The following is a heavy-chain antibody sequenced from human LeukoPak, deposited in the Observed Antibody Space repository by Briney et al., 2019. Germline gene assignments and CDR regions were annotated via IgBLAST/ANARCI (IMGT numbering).Heavy chain of an antibody. V-gene: IGHV3-23*01. CDR3: AKDVGSSWSYYFDY. Sequence: PGGSLRLSWAASGFTFSSQTMSWVRQAPGKGLEWVSAISGSGGGTYYADSVKGRFTISRDNSKNTLYLQMNSLRAEDTAVYYCAKDVGSSWSYYFDYWGQGTLVTVSS. CDR2: ISGSGGGT. CDR1: GFTFSSQT. J-gene: IGHJ4*02. D-gene: IGHD6-13*01.